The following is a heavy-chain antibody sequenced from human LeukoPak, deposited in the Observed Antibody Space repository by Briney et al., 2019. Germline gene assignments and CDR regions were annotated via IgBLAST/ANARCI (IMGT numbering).Heavy chain of an antibody. Sequence: SLKVSCKASGGTFSSYAISWVRQAPGQGLEWMGGNNHIFGTANYAQKFQGRVTITADESTSTAYMELSSLRSEDTAVYYCARELPYTVVTPSSEYYFDYWGQGTLVTVSS. CDR3: ARELPYTVVTPSSEYYFDY. V-gene: IGHV1-69*13. CDR2: NNHIFGTA. D-gene: IGHD4-23*01. CDR1: GGTFSSYA. J-gene: IGHJ4*02.